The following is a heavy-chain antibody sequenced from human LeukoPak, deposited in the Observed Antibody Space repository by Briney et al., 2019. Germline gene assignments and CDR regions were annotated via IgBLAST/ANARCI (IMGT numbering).Heavy chain of an antibody. V-gene: IGHV3-23*01. J-gene: IGHJ4*02. Sequence: GGSLRLSCAASGFTFSTYAMSWVRQARGKGLEWVAAFSGSSGSTYYADSVKGRFTISRDNSKNTLYVQMNSLRAEDTAVYYCAKDRGIVVTGTDFDYWGQGTLVTVSS. CDR2: FSGSSGST. CDR1: GFTFSTYA. CDR3: AKDRGIVVTGTDFDY. D-gene: IGHD6-19*01.